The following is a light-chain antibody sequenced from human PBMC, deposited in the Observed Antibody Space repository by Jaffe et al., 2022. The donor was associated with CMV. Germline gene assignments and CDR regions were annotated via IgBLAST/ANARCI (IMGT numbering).Light chain of an antibody. Sequence: SYVLTQPPSVSVAPGKTARITCGGNNIGSKSVHWYQQKPGQAPVLVIYYDSDRPSGIPERFSGSNSGNTATLTISRVEAGDEADYYCQVWDSSSDLLNYVFGTGTKVTVL. CDR3: QVWDSSSDLLNYV. J-gene: IGLJ1*01. CDR2: YDS. CDR1: NIGSKS. V-gene: IGLV3-21*04.